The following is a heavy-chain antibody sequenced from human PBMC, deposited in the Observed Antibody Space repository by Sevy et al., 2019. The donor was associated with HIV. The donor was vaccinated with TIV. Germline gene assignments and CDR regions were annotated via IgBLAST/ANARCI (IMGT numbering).Heavy chain of an antibody. CDR3: ARANSHCSGGSYYPMVFDY. CDR1: GYTFTGYY. J-gene: IGHJ4*02. D-gene: IGHD2-15*01. V-gene: IGHV1-2*04. CDR2: INPNSGGT. Sequence: ASVKVSCKASGYTFTGYYMHWVRQAPGQGLEWTGWINPNSGGTNYAQKFQGWVTMTRDTSISTAYMELSRLRSDDTAVYYCARANSHCSGGSYYPMVFDYWGQGTLVTVSS.